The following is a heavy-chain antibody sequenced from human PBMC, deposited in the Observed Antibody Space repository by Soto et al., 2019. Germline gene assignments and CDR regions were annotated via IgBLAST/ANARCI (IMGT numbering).Heavy chain of an antibody. Sequence: SVKVSCKASGGTFSSYAISWVRQAPGQGLEWMGGIIPIFGTANYAQKFQGRVTITADESTSTAYIELSSLRSEDTAVYYCARVSISAVVVADDAFDIWGQGTMVTVSS. CDR1: GGTFSSYA. CDR3: ARVSISAVVVADDAFDI. V-gene: IGHV1-69*13. D-gene: IGHD2-15*01. CDR2: IIPIFGTA. J-gene: IGHJ3*02.